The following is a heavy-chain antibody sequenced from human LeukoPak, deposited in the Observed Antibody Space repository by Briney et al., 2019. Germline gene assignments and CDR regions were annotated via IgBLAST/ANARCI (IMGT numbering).Heavy chain of an antibody. V-gene: IGHV3-30*03. CDR2: ISYDGSNK. CDR1: GFTFSSYG. J-gene: IGHJ4*02. CDR3: AIQRREWELPTDY. Sequence: GGSLRLSCAASGFTFSSYGMHWVRQAPGKGLEWVAVISYDGSNKYYADSVKGRFTISRDNSKNTLYLQMNSLRAEDTAVYYCAIQRREWELPTDYWGQGTLVTVSS. D-gene: IGHD1-26*01.